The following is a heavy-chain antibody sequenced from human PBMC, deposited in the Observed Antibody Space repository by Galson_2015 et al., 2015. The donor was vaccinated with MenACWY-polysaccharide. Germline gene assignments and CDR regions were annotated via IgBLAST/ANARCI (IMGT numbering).Heavy chain of an antibody. CDR2: ISSSGSTI. Sequence: SLRLCCAASGFTFSDYYMSWIRQAPGKGLEWVSYISSSGSTIYYADSVKGRFTISRDNAKNPLYLQMNSLRAEDTAVYYCARDQSGYSYGYNYRGQGTQVTVSS. CDR1: GFTFSDYY. J-gene: IGHJ4*02. D-gene: IGHD5-18*01. V-gene: IGHV3-11*01. CDR3: ARDQSGYSYGYNY.